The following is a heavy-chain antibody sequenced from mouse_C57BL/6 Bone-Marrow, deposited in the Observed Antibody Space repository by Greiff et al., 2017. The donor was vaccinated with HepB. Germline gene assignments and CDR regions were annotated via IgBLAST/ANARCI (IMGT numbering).Heavy chain of an antibody. D-gene: IGHD1-1*01. V-gene: IGHV10-1*01. CDR2: IRSKSNNYAT. CDR1: GFSFNTYA. CDR3: VRRITTVVATRAWFAY. J-gene: IGHJ3*01. Sequence: EVQGVESGGGLVQPKGSLKLSCAASGFSFNTYAMNWVRQAPGKGLEWVARIRSKSNNYATYYADSVKDRFTISRDDSESMLYLQMNNLKTEDTAMYYCVRRITTVVATRAWFAYWGQGTLVTVSA.